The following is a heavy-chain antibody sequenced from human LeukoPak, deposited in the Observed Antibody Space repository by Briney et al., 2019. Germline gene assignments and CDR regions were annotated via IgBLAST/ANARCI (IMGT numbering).Heavy chain of an antibody. J-gene: IGHJ6*02. CDR2: IIPILGIA. Sequence: ASVKVSCKASGGTFSSYAISWVRQAPGQGLEWMGRIIPILGIANYAQKFQGRVTITADKSTSTAYMELSSLRSEDTAVYYCASQGYCSGGSCYSVYYYGMDVWGQGTTVTVSS. CDR3: ASQGYCSGGSCYSVYYYGMDV. CDR1: GGTFSSYA. D-gene: IGHD2-15*01. V-gene: IGHV1-69*04.